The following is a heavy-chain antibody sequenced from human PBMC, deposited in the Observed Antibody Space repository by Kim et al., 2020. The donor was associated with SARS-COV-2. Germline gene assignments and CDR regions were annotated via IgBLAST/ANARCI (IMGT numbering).Heavy chain of an antibody. J-gene: IGHJ3*02. V-gene: IGHV3-9*01. CDR3: ATDMRGYGDPPPYDAFDI. Sequence: GGSLRLSCAASGFTFDDYAMHWVRQAPGKGLEWVSGISWTSGSIGYADSVKGRFTISRDNANNSLYLQMNSLRAEDTALYYCATDMRGYGDPPPYDAFDIWGQGTMVTVSS. D-gene: IGHD4-17*01. CDR1: GFTFDDYA. CDR2: ISWTSGSI.